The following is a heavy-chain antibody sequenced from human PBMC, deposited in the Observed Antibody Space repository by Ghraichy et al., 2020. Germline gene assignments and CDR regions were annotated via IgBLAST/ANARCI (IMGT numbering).Heavy chain of an antibody. CDR2: INRSGTT. D-gene: IGHD6-25*01. J-gene: IGHJ4*02. CDR1: GGSFSGYY. V-gene: IGHV4-34*01. CDR3: ARGMKWAAAGQYYFDY. Sequence: SDTLSLTCAVYGGSFSGYYWSWIRQPPGKGLEWIGEINRSGTTNYIPSLKSRAAISIDTSKNQFSLNLNSVTAADTAVYFCARGMKWAAAGQYYFDYWGQGTLVTVSS.